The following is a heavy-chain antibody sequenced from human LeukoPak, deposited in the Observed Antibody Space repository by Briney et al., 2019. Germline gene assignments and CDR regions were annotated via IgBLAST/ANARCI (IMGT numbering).Heavy chain of an antibody. CDR2: LGGGGTGI. Sequence: GGSLRLSCAGSGFTFITYGMSWVRQAPGKGLEWVSSLGGGGTGIYYADSVKGRFTISRDNSKNTLYLQMNSLRAEDTAVYYCAKDRGSGWYFDYWGQGTLVTVSS. CDR1: GFTFITYG. CDR3: AKDRGSGWYFDY. V-gene: IGHV3-23*01. J-gene: IGHJ4*02. D-gene: IGHD6-19*01.